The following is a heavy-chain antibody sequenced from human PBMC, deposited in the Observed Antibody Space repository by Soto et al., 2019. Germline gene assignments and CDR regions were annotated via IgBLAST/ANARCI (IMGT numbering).Heavy chain of an antibody. D-gene: IGHD6-19*01. J-gene: IGHJ4*02. CDR2: ISYDGSNK. V-gene: IGHV3-30*18. Sequence: PGGSLRLSCAASGFTFSSYGMHWVRQAPGKGLEWVAVISYDGSNKYYADSVKGRFTISRDNSKNTLYLQMNSLRAEDTAVYYCAKDAGYSSGWYFDDWGQGTLVTFSS. CDR1: GFTFSSYG. CDR3: AKDAGYSSGWYFDD.